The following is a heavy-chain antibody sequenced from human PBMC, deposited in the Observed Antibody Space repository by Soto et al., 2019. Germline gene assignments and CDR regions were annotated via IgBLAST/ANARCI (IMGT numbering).Heavy chain of an antibody. V-gene: IGHV4-61*01. CDR3: ARVRVSGGSGFDY. D-gene: IGHD2-15*01. Sequence: SSETLSLTCTVSGGSVSSGSYYWSWIRQPPGKGLEWIGYIYYSGSTNYNPSLKSRVTISVDTSKNQFSLKLSSVTAADTAVYYCARVRVSGGSGFDYWGQGTLVTVSS. CDR2: IYYSGST. CDR1: GGSVSSGSYY. J-gene: IGHJ4*02.